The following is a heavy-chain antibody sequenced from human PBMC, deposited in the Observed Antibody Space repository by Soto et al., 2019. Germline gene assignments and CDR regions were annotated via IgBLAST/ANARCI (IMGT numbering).Heavy chain of an antibody. CDR3: ARRLTKTVSALGY. V-gene: IGHV3-30*09. J-gene: IGHJ4*02. CDR2: ISENGVNK. CDR1: GFTFTSFA. Sequence: GGSLRLSCSASGFTFTSFAIHWVRQAPGKGLEWVAVISENGVNKYSAESVRGRFVVSRDNSKNTVELEMNSLRPEDTAIYFCARRLTKTVSALGYWGQGTLVTVSS. D-gene: IGHD2-8*01.